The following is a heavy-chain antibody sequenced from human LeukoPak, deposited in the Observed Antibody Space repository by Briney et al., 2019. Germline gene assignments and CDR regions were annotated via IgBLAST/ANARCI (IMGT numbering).Heavy chain of an antibody. V-gene: IGHV3-66*01. D-gene: IGHD2-2*01. CDR1: GFTVSSNY. CDR2: IYSGGST. Sequence: GGSLRLSCAASGFTVSSNYMSWVRQAPRKGLEWVSVIYSGGSTYYADSVKGRFTISRDNSKNTLYLQLDSLRVEDTAVYYCARRYCSTCPTGHAFDLWGQGTMVTVSS. CDR3: ARRYCSTCPTGHAFDL. J-gene: IGHJ3*01.